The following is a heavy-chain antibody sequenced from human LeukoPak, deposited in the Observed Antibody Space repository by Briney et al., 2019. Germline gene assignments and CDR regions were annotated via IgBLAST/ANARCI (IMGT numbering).Heavy chain of an antibody. CDR1: VFTFIIYG. V-gene: IGHV1-18*01. D-gene: IGHD2-15*01. CDR2: ISVHDGKT. J-gene: IGHJ4*02. CDR3: ARVDSRGDDRYSEDH. Sequence: ASVRVSCKTSVFTFIIYGINWVRQAPGEGPEWMGWISVHDGKTKYAQKFHDSVSLRRDTSTRTAYMELRRLRSDDTAAYYGARVDSRGDDRYSEDHWGQGTLVTISS.